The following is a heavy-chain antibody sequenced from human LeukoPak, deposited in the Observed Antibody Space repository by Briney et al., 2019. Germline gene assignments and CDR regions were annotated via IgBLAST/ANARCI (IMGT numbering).Heavy chain of an antibody. D-gene: IGHD6-19*01. J-gene: IGHJ4*02. CDR3: AREDAVGGFDY. V-gene: IGHV1-2*02. CDR2: INPHSGGT. CDR1: GHTFTGYY. Sequence: ASVKVSCKASGHTFTGYYMHWVRQAPGQGLEWMGWINPHSGGTNYAQKFQGRVTMTRDTSISTAYMEPSRLRSDDTAVYYCAREDAVGGFDYWGQGTLVTVSS.